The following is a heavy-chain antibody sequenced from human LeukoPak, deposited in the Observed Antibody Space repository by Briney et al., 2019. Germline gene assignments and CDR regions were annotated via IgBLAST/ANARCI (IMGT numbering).Heavy chain of an antibody. V-gene: IGHV1-2*02. J-gene: IGHJ5*02. CDR2: INPNSGGT. CDR3: ARGGYTSGGSLGLDP. CDR1: GYTFTGNY. Sequence: GPSVKFSCNASGYTFTGNYIHWMLQAPGHVLELLGWINPNSGGTVYAQNFQGRLTVSRDTSISTAYMELTRLRSDDSAVYYCARGGYTSGGSLGLDPWGQGTLVTVSS. D-gene: IGHD6-19*01.